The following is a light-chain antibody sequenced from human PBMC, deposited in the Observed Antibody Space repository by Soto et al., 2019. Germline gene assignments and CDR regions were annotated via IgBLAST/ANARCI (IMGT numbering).Light chain of an antibody. Sequence: EIVLTQSQATLSLSPGERATLSCRASQSFSSYLAWYQQKPGQAPRLLIYDASKRATGIPARFSGRGSGTDFTLTISSLEPEDFAVYYCKQRSNWPPVITFGQGTRLEIK. V-gene: IGKV3-11*01. CDR2: DAS. J-gene: IGKJ5*01. CDR3: KQRSNWPPVIT. CDR1: QSFSSY.